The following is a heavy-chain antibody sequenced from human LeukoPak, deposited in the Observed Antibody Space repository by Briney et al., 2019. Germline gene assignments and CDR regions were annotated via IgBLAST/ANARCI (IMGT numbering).Heavy chain of an antibody. CDR3: ARDRGLGWADHDY. CDR2: INPNSGGT. V-gene: IGHV1-2*02. J-gene: IGHJ4*02. D-gene: IGHD3-10*01. CDR1: GYTFTGYY. Sequence: GASVKVSCKASGYTFTGYYMHWVRQAPGQGLEWMGWINPNSGGTNYAQKFQGRVTMTRDTSISTAYMELSRLRSDDTAVYYCARDRGLGWADHDYWGQGTLVTVSS.